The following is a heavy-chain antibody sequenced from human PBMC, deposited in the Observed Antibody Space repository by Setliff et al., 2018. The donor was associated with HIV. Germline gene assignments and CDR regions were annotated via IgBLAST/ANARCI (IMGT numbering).Heavy chain of an antibody. J-gene: IGHJ6*03. CDR2: IFYSGST. CDR3: ARHGAFYYYYYMDV. CDR1: GGPITSYY. Sequence: PSETLSLTCTVSGGPITSYYWSWIRQPPGKGLEWIGYIFYSGSTYYSPSLKSRLTISVDTSKNQFSLNLSSVTAADTAVYYCARHGAFYYYYYMDVWGKGTTVTVSS. V-gene: IGHV4-59*08.